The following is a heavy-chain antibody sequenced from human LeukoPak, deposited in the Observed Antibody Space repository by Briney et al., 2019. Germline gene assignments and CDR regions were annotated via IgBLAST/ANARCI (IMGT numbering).Heavy chain of an antibody. CDR1: GFTFSSYS. J-gene: IGHJ4*02. CDR3: ARGYGSGSYYNPYYFDY. CDR2: ISSSSSYI. D-gene: IGHD3-10*01. Sequence: GGSLRLSCAASGFTFSSYSMNWVRQAPGEGLEWVSSISSSSSYIYYADSVKGRFTISRDNAKNSLYLQMNSLRAEDTAVYYCARGYGSGSYYNPYYFDYWGQGTLVTVSS. V-gene: IGHV3-21*01.